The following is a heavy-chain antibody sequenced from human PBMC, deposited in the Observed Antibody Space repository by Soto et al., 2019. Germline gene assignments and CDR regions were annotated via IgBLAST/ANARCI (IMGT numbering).Heavy chain of an antibody. V-gene: IGHV3-30-3*01. Sequence: GGSLRLSCAASGFTLSSYAMHWVRQAPGKGLEWVAVISYDGSNKYYADSVKGRFTISRDNSKNTLYLQMNSLRAEDTAVYYCARAQYYYDSSGYCLDYWGQGTLVTVSS. CDR1: GFTLSSYA. J-gene: IGHJ4*02. CDR2: ISYDGSNK. D-gene: IGHD3-22*01. CDR3: ARAQYYYDSSGYCLDY.